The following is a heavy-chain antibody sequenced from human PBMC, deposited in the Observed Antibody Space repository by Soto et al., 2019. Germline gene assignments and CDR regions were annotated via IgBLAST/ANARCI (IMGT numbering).Heavy chain of an antibody. J-gene: IGHJ5*02. CDR3: ARDYYDSSDYDGGFDP. V-gene: IGHV4-30-4*01. CDR1: GGSISSGDCH. Sequence: QVQLQESGPGLVKPSQTLSLTCTVSGGSISSGDCHWSWIRQSPGKGLEWFGYIYYSGNTYYNPSLESRVNISLDTSKNQFYLKLSSLTAADTAVYFCARDYYDSSDYDGGFDPWGQGTLVTVSS. D-gene: IGHD3-22*01. CDR2: IYYSGNT.